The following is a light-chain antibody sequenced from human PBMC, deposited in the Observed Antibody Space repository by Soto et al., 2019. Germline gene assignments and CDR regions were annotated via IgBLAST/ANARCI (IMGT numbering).Light chain of an antibody. V-gene: IGKV3-15*01. J-gene: IGKJ1*01. CDR3: QQYNDWPRT. CDR1: QSVNSD. Sequence: DIVLTQSPVTLSASPGEGATLSCRASQSVNSDLAWYQQKPGQAPTLLIYGAYIRAVGIPARFSGSGSGAEFTLTIRSLQSEDFALYFCQQYNDWPRTFGQGTKVEIK. CDR2: GAY.